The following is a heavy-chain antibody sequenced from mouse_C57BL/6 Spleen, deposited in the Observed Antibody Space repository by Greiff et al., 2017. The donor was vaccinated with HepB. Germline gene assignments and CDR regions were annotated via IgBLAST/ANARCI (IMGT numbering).Heavy chain of an antibody. V-gene: IGHV5-4*01. D-gene: IGHD4-1*01. CDR3: ARVLTGHFDY. Sequence: DVHLVESGGGLVKPGGSLKLSCAASGFTFSSYAMSWVRQTPEKRLEGVATISDGGSYTYYPDNVKGRFTISRNNAKNNLYLQMSHRNSEDTAMYYCARVLTGHFDYCGKGTTLTVSS. CDR1: GFTFSSYA. CDR2: ISDGGSYT. J-gene: IGHJ2*01.